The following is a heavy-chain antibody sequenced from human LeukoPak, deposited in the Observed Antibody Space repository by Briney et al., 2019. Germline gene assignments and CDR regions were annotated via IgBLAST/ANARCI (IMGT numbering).Heavy chain of an antibody. D-gene: IGHD3-9*01. CDR1: GFTFSSYS. J-gene: IGHJ4*02. CDR3: ARAGNRYYDILTGYYPRGYYFDY. CDR2: ISSSSSYI. V-gene: IGHV3-21*01. Sequence: GGSLRPSCAASGFTFSSYSMNWVRQAPGKGLEWVSSISSSSSYIYYADSVKGRFTISRDNAKNSLYLQMNSLRAEDTAVYYCARAGNRYYDILTGYYPRGYYFDYWGQGTLVTVSS.